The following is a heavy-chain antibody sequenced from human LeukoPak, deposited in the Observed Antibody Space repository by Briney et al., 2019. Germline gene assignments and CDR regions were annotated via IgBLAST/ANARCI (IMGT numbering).Heavy chain of an antibody. CDR3: AKNLYEYYFDY. V-gene: IGHV1-2*02. Sequence: GASVKVSCKASGYTFTGSYMHWVRQAPGQGLEWMGWINPNSGGTNYAQKFQGRVTMTRDTSISTAYMELSRLTSDDTAVYYCAKNLYEYYFDYWGQGTLVTVSS. CDR1: GYTFTGSY. J-gene: IGHJ4*02. CDR2: INPNSGGT. D-gene: IGHD5/OR15-5a*01.